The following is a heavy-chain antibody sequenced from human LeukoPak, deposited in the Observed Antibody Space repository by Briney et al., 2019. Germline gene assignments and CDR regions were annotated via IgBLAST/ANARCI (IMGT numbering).Heavy chain of an antibody. D-gene: IGHD6-13*01. CDR2: IYHSGNT. CDR1: GYSISSGYS. Sequence: SETLSLTCTVSGYSISSGYSWGWIPQPPGKGLEWIANIYHSGNTNYNPSLKSRVTISVDTSRNQFSLKLSSVTAADTAVYSCARDLYSSKTNDAFVIWGQGTMVTVSS. CDR3: ARDLYSSKTNDAFVI. V-gene: IGHV4-38-2*02. J-gene: IGHJ3*02.